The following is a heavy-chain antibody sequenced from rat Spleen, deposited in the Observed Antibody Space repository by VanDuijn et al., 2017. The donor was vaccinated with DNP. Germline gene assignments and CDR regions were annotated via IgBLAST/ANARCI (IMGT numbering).Heavy chain of an antibody. J-gene: IGHJ2*01. CDR3: TTTRVSSYFDY. D-gene: IGHD1-4*01. Sequence: EVQLVESGGGLVQPGRSLKLSCAASGFTFSDYNMAWVRQLPKKGLEWVATINYDGSNTNYRDSVKGRFTISRDNAKTTLYLQMDSLRSEDTATYYCTTTRVSSYFDYWGQGVMVTVSS. CDR1: GFTFSDYN. CDR2: INYDGSNT. V-gene: IGHV5-7*01.